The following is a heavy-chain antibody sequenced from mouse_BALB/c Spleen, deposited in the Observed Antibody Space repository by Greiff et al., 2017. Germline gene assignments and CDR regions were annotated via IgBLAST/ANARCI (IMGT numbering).Heavy chain of an antibody. J-gene: IGHJ4*01. D-gene: IGHD2-14*01. CDR3: AKGPDYRDDGAMDY. CDR2: ISSGGST. V-gene: IGHV5-6-5*01. Sequence: EVMLVESGGGLVKPGGSLKLSCAASGFTFSSYAMSWVRQTPEKRLEWVASISSGGSTYYTDSVKGRVTISRDNARNNLYMQMISLRSRDTAMYYCAKGPDYRDDGAMDYWGQGTPVTVS. CDR1: GFTFSSYA.